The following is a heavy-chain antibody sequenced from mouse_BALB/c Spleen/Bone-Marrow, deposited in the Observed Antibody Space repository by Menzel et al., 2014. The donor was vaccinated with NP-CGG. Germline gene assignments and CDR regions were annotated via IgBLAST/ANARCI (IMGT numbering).Heavy chain of an antibody. D-gene: IGHD3-2*01. CDR2: ISDGGSYT. CDR1: GFTFSDYY. J-gene: IGHJ4*01. V-gene: IGHV5-4*02. CDR3: ARGGQLGAMDY. Sequence: QVVESGGGLVKPGGSLKLSCAASGFTFSDYYMYWVRQTPEKRLEWVATISDGGSYTYYPDSVKGRFTISRDNAKNNLYLQMSSLKSEDTAMYYCARGGQLGAMDYWGQGTSVTVSS.